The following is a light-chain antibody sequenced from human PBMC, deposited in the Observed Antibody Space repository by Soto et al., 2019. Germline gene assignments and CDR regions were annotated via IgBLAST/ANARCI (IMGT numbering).Light chain of an antibody. Sequence: EIVLTRSPATLSLSPGERATLSCRASQSVSSYLAWYQQKPGQAPRLLIYDASNRATGIPARFSGSGSGTDFTLTISRVEPEDFAVYYCQQYVSLPITFGQGTRLEIK. J-gene: IGKJ5*01. CDR2: DAS. CDR3: QQYVSLPIT. CDR1: QSVSSY. V-gene: IGKV3-11*01.